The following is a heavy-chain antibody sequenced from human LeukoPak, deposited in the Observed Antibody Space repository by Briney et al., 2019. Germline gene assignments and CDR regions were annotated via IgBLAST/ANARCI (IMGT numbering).Heavy chain of an antibody. CDR3: ASHGVVVPAALDY. J-gene: IGHJ4*02. Sequence: ASVKVSCKASGYTFTGYYMHWVRQAPGQGLEWMGWINPNSGGTNYAQKFQGWVTMTRDTSISTAYMELSRLRSDDTAVYYCASHGVVVPAALDYWGQGTLVTVSS. V-gene: IGHV1-2*04. CDR1: GYTFTGYY. D-gene: IGHD2-2*01. CDR2: INPNSGGT.